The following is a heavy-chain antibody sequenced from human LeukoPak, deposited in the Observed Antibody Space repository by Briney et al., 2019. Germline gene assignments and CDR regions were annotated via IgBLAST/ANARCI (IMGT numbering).Heavy chain of an antibody. V-gene: IGHV4-34*01. J-gene: IGHJ5*02. CDR3: ARGNYDFWSGYYGPRWFDP. CDR2: INQSGST. D-gene: IGHD3-3*01. CDR1: GGSFSGYY. Sequence: SETLSLTCAVYGGSFSGYYWSWSRQPPGKGLEWIGEINQSGSTNYNPSLKSRVTISVDTSKNQFSLKLSSVTAADTAVYYCARGNYDFWSGYYGPRWFDPWGQGTLVTVSS.